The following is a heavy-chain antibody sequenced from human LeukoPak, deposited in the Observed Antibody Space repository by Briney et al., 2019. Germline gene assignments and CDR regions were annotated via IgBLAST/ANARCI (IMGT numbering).Heavy chain of an antibody. J-gene: IGHJ6*02. V-gene: IGHV1-69*13. CDR2: IIPIFGTA. Sequence: GASVKVSCKVSGGTFSSYAISWVRQAPGQGLEWMGGIIPIFGTANYAQKFQGRVTITADESTSTAYMELSSLRSEDTAVYYCARTVTTDLGYYYYYGMDVWGQGTTVTVSS. D-gene: IGHD4-17*01. CDR3: ARTVTTDLGYYYYYGMDV. CDR1: GGTFSSYA.